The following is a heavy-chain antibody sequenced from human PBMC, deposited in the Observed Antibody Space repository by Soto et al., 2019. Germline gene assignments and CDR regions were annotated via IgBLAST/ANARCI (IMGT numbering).Heavy chain of an antibody. V-gene: IGHV1-46*01. CDR3: ARGHTISDDYYGMDV. D-gene: IGHD3-10*01. Sequence: ASVKVSCKASGDTFTSYYMHWVRQAPGQGLEWMGIINPSGGSTSYAQKFQGRVTMTRDTSTSTVFMELSSLRSEDTAVYYCARGHTISDDYYGMDVWGQGTTVTVSS. CDR1: GDTFTSYY. CDR2: INPSGGST. J-gene: IGHJ6*02.